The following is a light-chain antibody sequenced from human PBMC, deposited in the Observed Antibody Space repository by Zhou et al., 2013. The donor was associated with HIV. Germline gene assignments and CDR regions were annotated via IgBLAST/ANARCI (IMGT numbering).Light chain of an antibody. Sequence: DVVMTQSPLSLPVTLGQPASISCRSSQSLVYSDGNTYLNWFHQRPGQSPRRLIYKVSNRDSGVPDRFSGSGSHFDFTLNISSVEPEDVATYFCMQGTHWPPTFGQGTRLDIK. CDR3: MQGTHWPPT. V-gene: IGKV2-30*01. CDR2: KVS. CDR1: QSLVYSDGNTY. J-gene: IGKJ2*01.